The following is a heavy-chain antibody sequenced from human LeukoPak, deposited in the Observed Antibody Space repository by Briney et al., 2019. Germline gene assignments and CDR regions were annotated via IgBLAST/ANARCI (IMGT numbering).Heavy chain of an antibody. V-gene: IGHV4-59*12. J-gene: IGHJ5*02. D-gene: IGHD6-13*01. CDR3: AREGDSSSVGWFDP. CDR2: MYYSGST. Sequence: SETLSLTCSVSGGSISTYYWSWIRQPPGKGPEWIGYMYYSGSTNYNPSLKSRVTISVDTSKNQFSLKLSSVTAADSAVYYCAREGDSSSVGWFDPWGQGTLVTVSS. CDR1: GGSISTYY.